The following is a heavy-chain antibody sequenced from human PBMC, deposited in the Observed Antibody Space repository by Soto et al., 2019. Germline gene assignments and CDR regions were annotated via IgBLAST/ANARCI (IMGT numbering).Heavy chain of an antibody. CDR3: ARESEDLTSNFDY. V-gene: IGHV3-21*06. CDR2: ISSTTNYI. J-gene: IGHJ4*02. Sequence: GGSLRLSCAASGFTFTRYSTNWVRQAPGKGLEWVSSISSTTNYIYYGDSMKGRFTISRDNAKNSLYLEMNSLRAEDTAVYYCARESEDLTSNFDYWGQGTLVTVPP. CDR1: GFTFTRYS.